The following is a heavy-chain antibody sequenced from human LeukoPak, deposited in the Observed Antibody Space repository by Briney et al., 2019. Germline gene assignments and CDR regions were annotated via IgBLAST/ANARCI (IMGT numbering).Heavy chain of an antibody. CDR3: AVGSSSGWYYYFDH. D-gene: IGHD6-19*01. CDR1: GFTFDDYA. V-gene: IGHV3-9*01. Sequence: GRSLRLSCAASGFTFDDYAMHWVRQAPGKGLEWVSRISWNSGDIDYADAVKGRFTISRDNAKNSLYLQMNSLRAEDAAFYYCAVGSSSGWYYYFDHWGQGILVTVSS. J-gene: IGHJ4*02. CDR2: ISWNSGDI.